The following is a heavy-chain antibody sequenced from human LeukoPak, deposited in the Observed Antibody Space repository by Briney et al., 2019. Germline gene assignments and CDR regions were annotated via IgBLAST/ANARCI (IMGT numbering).Heavy chain of an antibody. Sequence: PGGSLRLSCAASGFTFSSYGMSWVRQAPGKGLEWVSAISGSGGSTYYADSVKGRFTISRDNSKNTLYLQMNSLRAEDTAVYYCAIPDIVADYYMDVWGKGTTVTISS. CDR2: ISGSGGST. D-gene: IGHD5-12*01. CDR1: GFTFSSYG. V-gene: IGHV3-23*01. J-gene: IGHJ6*03. CDR3: AIPDIVADYYMDV.